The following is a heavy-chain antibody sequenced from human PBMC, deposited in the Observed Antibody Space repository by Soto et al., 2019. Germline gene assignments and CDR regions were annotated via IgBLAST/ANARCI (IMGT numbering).Heavy chain of an antibody. CDR1: GYSFTSHW. D-gene: IGHD4-17*01. J-gene: IGHJ3*01. CDR3: ARQKRDNGDYLLSFDV. Sequence: ESLKISCKGSGYSFTSHWIGWVRQMPGKGLEWMGIIYPGDSDTRYSPSFQGQVTISADKSISTAYLQWSSLRASDTAMYYCARQKRDNGDYLLSFDVWGPGTRVTVSS. CDR2: IYPGDSDT. V-gene: IGHV5-51*01.